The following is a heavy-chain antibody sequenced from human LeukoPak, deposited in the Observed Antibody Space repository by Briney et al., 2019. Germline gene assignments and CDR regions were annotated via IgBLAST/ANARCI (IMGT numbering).Heavy chain of an antibody. Sequence: SSETLSLTCTVSGGSISSYYWSWIRQPPGKGLEWIGYIYYSGSTNYNPSLKSRVTISVDTSKNQFSLKLSSVTAADTAVYYCARGGTVSPLDYWGQGTLVTVSS. CDR1: GGSISSYY. D-gene: IGHD4-17*01. CDR3: ARGGTVSPLDY. V-gene: IGHV4-59*08. J-gene: IGHJ4*02. CDR2: IYYSGST.